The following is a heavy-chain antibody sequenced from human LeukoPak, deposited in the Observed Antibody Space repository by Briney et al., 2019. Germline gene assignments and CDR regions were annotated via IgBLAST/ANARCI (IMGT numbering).Heavy chain of an antibody. V-gene: IGHV1-69*04. J-gene: IGHJ4*02. CDR2: IIPILSIA. Sequence: ASVKVSCKASGGTFSSYAISWVRQAPGQGLEWMGRIIPILSIANYAQKFQGRVTITADKSTSTAYMELSSLRSEDTAVYYCARGNWNDQPVDYWGQGTLVTVSS. D-gene: IGHD1-20*01. CDR3: ARGNWNDQPVDY. CDR1: GGTFSSYA.